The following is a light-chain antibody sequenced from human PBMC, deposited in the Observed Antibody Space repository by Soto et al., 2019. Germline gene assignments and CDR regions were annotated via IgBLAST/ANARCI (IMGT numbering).Light chain of an antibody. CDR1: QTISTF. Sequence: QMTQSPSSLSASVGDRVTITCRASQTISTFLNWYQQKPGKAPQLVISDASSLQSGVPSRFSGSGSGTDFTLTISGLQPEDSATYSCQQSYTTPWTFGQGTKVEIK. V-gene: IGKV1-39*01. J-gene: IGKJ1*01. CDR2: DAS. CDR3: QQSYTTPWT.